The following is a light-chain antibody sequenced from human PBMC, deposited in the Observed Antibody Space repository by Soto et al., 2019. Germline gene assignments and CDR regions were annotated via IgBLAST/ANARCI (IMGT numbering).Light chain of an antibody. J-gene: IGLJ2*01. CDR1: SSNIGAGYD. CDR2: GNS. V-gene: IGLV1-40*01. CDR3: QSYDSSLSVV. Sequence: QSELTQPPSVSGAPGQRVTISCTGSSSNIGAGYDVHWYQQLPGTAPKLLIYGNSNRPSGVPDRFSGSKSGTSASLAITGLQAEDEADYYCQSYDSSLSVVFGGETKLTVL.